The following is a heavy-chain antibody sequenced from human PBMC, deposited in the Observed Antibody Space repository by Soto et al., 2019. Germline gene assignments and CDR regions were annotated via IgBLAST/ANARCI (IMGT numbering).Heavy chain of an antibody. CDR3: AREPVVLVAKWLDP. V-gene: IGHV4-61*01. CDR2: IYYSGRT. Sequence: ASETLSLTCTVSGGSVSSGSYYWSWIRQPPGKGLEWIGNIYYSGRTNYNPSLKSRVTISVDTSKNQFSLKLTSVTAADTAVYYCAREPVVLVAKWLDPWGQGTLVTVSS. D-gene: IGHD2-2*01. CDR1: GGSVSSGSYY. J-gene: IGHJ5*02.